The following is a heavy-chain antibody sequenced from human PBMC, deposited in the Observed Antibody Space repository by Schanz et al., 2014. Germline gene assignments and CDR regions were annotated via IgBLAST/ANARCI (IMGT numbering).Heavy chain of an antibody. Sequence: VQLVESGGDVVQPGGSLRLSCAASGITVNTSYMSWARQAPGKGLEWVSYIRSDNNYIYYADSVKGRFTISRDNAKNSLFLQMNSLRAEDTAVYYCARSYSSGWYPYYYGMDVWGQGTTVTVSS. CDR1: GITVNTSY. V-gene: IGHV3-21*01. CDR2: IRSDNNYI. CDR3: ARSYSSGWYPYYYGMDV. D-gene: IGHD6-19*01. J-gene: IGHJ6*02.